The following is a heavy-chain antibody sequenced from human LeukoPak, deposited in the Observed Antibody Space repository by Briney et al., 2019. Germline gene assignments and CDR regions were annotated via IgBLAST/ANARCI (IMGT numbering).Heavy chain of an antibody. CDR2: INPNSGGT. CDR3: ARDRADIAAGWFDP. V-gene: IGHV1-2*02. D-gene: IGHD6-13*01. Sequence: ASVNVSCKASGYTFTGYYMHWVRQAPGQGLDWMGWINPNSGGTNYAQKFQGRVTMTRDTSISTAYMELSRLRSDDTAVYYCARDRADIAAGWFDPWGQGTLVTVSS. CDR1: GYTFTGYY. J-gene: IGHJ5*02.